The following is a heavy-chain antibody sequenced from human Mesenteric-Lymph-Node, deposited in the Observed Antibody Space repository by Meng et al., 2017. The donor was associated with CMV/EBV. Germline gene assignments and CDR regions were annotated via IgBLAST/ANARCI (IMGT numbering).Heavy chain of an antibody. Sequence: GGSLRLSCAATGFTFSTSWMHWVRQPPGKGLVWVSHIDSDGSSTSYADSVKGRFTISRDNAKNTLYLQMNSLRAEDTAVYYCARVDIVVVPAAALPTYYYYYGMDVWGQGTTVTVSS. CDR2: IDSDGSST. J-gene: IGHJ6*02. CDR1: GFTFSTSW. CDR3: ARVDIVVVPAAALPTYYYYYGMDV. D-gene: IGHD2-2*01. V-gene: IGHV3-74*01.